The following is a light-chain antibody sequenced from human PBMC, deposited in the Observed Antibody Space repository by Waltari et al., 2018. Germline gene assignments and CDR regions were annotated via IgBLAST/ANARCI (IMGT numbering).Light chain of an antibody. Sequence: QSALTQPPSASGSPGRSVTIPCTGTSSDVGGYNYVSSYQQHPGKAPKLMIYEVSQRPSGVPDRFSGSKSGNTASLTVSGLQAEDEADYYCSSYAGSNNWVVFGGGTKLTVL. CDR2: EVS. V-gene: IGLV2-8*01. CDR1: SSDVGGYNY. CDR3: SSYAGSNNWVV. J-gene: IGLJ2*01.